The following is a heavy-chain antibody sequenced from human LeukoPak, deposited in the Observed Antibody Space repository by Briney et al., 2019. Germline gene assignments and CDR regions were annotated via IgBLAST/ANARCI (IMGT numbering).Heavy chain of an antibody. Sequence: SQTLSLTCAVSGDSVSSNNAAWNWIRQSPSRGLEWLGRTYYRSNWYNEYAPSVKSRVTINPDTSMNQFSLQLNSMTPEDTAVYYCVRQYSSGWSWYYGLDVWGQGTTVTVSS. CDR1: GDSVSSNNAA. CDR3: VRQYSSGWSWYYGLDV. V-gene: IGHV6-1*01. D-gene: IGHD6-19*01. CDR2: TYYRSNWYN. J-gene: IGHJ6*02.